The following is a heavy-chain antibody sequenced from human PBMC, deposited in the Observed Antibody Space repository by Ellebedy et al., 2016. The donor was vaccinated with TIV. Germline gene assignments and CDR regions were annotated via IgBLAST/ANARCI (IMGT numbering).Heavy chain of an antibody. CDR3: ARPLRSTVTTSIYFDS. Sequence: SETLSLXXTVSGGSVSSSSYFWGWIRQPPGKGLEWIGIIYYSGSTYYNPSLNSRATISLDTSKNQFSLTLSSVTAADAAVYYCARPLRSTVTTSIYFDSWGQGALVTVSS. V-gene: IGHV4-39*01. J-gene: IGHJ4*02. CDR1: GGSVSSSSYF. D-gene: IGHD4-17*01. CDR2: IYYSGST.